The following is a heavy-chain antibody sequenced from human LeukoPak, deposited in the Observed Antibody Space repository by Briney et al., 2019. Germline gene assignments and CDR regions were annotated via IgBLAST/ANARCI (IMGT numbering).Heavy chain of an antibody. CDR1: GGSFSGYY. D-gene: IGHD3-22*01. V-gene: IGHV4-34*01. CDR2: INHSGST. Sequence: SETLSLTCAVYGGSFSGYYWSWIRQPPGKGLEWIGEINHSGSTNYNPSLKSRVTISVDTSKNQFSLKLSSVTAADTAVNYCARENYDSRKRYFDLWGRGTLVTVSS. CDR3: ARENYDSRKRYFDL. J-gene: IGHJ2*01.